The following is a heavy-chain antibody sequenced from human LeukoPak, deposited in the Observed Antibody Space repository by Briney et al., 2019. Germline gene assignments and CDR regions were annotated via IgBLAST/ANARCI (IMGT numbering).Heavy chain of an antibody. J-gene: IGHJ4*02. CDR2: ISGSGSSS. CDR3: AKDQRTISTFDY. V-gene: IGHV3-23*01. D-gene: IGHD3-3*01. Sequence: PGGSLRLSXAASGFTFSNYGMSWVRQAPGKGVEWVSAISGSGSSSYYADSVKGRFTISRDNSKNTLYLQINSLRAEDTAIYYCAKDQRTISTFDYWGQGTLVTVSS. CDR1: GFTFSNYG.